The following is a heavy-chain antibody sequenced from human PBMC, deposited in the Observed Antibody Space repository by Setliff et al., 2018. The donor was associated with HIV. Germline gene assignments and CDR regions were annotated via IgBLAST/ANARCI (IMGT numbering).Heavy chain of an antibody. Sequence: SETLSLTCTVSGYSISSGYYWGWTRQPPGKGLEWIGEINHSGSTNYNPSLKSRVTISVDTSKNQFSLELNSVTAADTALYYCARDQRLSYWGQGTLVTVSS. V-gene: IGHV4-38-2*02. J-gene: IGHJ4*02. CDR2: INHSGST. CDR1: GYSISSGYY. CDR3: ARDQRLSY.